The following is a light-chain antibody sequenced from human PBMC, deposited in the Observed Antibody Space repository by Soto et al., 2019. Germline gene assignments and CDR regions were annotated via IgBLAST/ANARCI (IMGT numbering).Light chain of an antibody. CDR1: QSVGST. CDR3: QQYNTWPRT. Sequence: EKVMTQSPATLSVSPGERATLSCRASQSVGSTLAWYQQKPGQPPRLLIYDAATRATGIPARFSGSGSGTECTLTISSLQSEDFAVYYCQQYNTWPRTFGQGTKGDIK. J-gene: IGKJ1*01. V-gene: IGKV3-15*01. CDR2: DAA.